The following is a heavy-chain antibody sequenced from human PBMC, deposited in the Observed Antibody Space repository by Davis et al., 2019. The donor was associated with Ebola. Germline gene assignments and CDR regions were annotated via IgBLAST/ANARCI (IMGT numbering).Heavy chain of an antibody. CDR2: IYYTGST. CDR3: ARLYYYDSSGFYYGCFDP. Sequence: SETLSLTCTVSGGSISSSTYHWGWIRQPPGKGLDWIGSIYYTGSTNYSPSLKSRVTISVDTSKNQFSLKMSSVTAADTAVYFCARLYYYDSSGFYYGCFDPWGQGTLVTVSS. J-gene: IGHJ5*02. D-gene: IGHD3-22*01. CDR1: GGSISSSTYH. V-gene: IGHV4-39*01.